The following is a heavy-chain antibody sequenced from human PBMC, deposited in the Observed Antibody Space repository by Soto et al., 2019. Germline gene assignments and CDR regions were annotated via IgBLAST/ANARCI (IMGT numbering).Heavy chain of an antibody. D-gene: IGHD4-17*01. J-gene: IGHJ3*02. CDR3: ARLGGTTVTTDAFDI. CDR1: GYTFTFYY. V-gene: IGHV1-46*01. Sequence: ASLKVSCKASGYTFTFYYMHWVRQAPGQGLEWMGIINPSGGSTSYAQKFQGRVTMTRDTSTSTVYMELSSLRSEDTAVYYCARLGGTTVTTDAFDIWGQGTMVTVSS. CDR2: INPSGGST.